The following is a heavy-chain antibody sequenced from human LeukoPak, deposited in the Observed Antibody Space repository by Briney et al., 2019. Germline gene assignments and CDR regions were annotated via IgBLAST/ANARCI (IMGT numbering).Heavy chain of an antibody. CDR3: AKNVNDWFDP. J-gene: IGHJ5*02. V-gene: IGHV6-1*01. CDR1: VSSVSSGSNA. Sequence: QTLSLTCAFSVSSVSSGSNAWNWVRQSPSRGLEREERRFYSYRWRNDYAVSVKSRITINPDTSKNQFSLQLTSVTVADTAVYYCAKNVNDWFDPWGQGTLVTVSS. D-gene: IGHD2/OR15-2a*01. CDR2: RFYSYRWRN.